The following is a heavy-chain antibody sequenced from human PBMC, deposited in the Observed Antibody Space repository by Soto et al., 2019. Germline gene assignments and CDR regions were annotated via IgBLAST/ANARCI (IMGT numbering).Heavy chain of an antibody. Sequence: GGSLRLSCAASGFTFSSYAMSWVRQAPGKGLEWVSAISGSGGSTYYADSVKGRFTISRDNSKNTLYLQMNSLRAEDTAVYYCAKDSVRITIFGVATPDFDYWGQGTLVTVSS. V-gene: IGHV3-23*01. CDR3: AKDSVRITIFGVATPDFDY. D-gene: IGHD3-3*01. CDR2: ISGSGGST. CDR1: GFTFSSYA. J-gene: IGHJ4*02.